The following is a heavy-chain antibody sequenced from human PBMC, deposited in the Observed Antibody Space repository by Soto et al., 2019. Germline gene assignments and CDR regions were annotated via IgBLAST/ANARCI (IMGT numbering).Heavy chain of an antibody. D-gene: IGHD3-10*01. CDR1: GVSFSGYV. Sequence: SETLSLTCAVSGVSFSGYVRSWIRQPAGKGLEWIGEINHSGSTNYNPSLKSRVTISVDTSKNQFSLKLSSVTAADTAVYYCARGVVKRSRGVIWTKGWFDPWGQGTLVT. V-gene: IGHV4-34*01. J-gene: IGHJ5*02. CDR2: INHSGST. CDR3: ARGVVKRSRGVIWTKGWFDP.